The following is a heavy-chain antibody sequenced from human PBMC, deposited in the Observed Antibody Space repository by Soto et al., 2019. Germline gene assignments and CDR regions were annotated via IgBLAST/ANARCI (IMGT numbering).Heavy chain of an antibody. Sequence: SETLSLTCTVSGGSISSYYWSWIRQPPGKGLEWIGYIYYSGSTNYNPSLKSRVTISVDTSKNQFSLKLSSVTAADTAVYYCARLLRYFDFDYYYYMDVWGKGTTVT. CDR2: IYYSGST. D-gene: IGHD3-9*01. J-gene: IGHJ6*03. CDR1: GGSISSYY. V-gene: IGHV4-59*01. CDR3: ARLLRYFDFDYYYYMDV.